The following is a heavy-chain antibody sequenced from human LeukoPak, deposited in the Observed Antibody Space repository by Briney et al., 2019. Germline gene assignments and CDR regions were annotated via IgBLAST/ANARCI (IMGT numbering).Heavy chain of an antibody. D-gene: IGHD6-19*01. Sequence: SGNLSLTCTVSGGSISSYYWSWIRQPPGKGLEWIGYIYYSGSTNYAPSLKSRVTISVDTSKNQFSLKLSSVTAADTAVYYCARFDSSGWYYFDYWGQGTLVTVSS. V-gene: IGHV4-59*01. CDR2: IYYSGST. CDR1: GGSISSYY. J-gene: IGHJ4*02. CDR3: ARFDSSGWYYFDY.